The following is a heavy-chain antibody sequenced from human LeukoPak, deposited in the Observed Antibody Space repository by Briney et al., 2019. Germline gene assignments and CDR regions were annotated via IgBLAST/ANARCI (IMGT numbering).Heavy chain of an antibody. CDR3: AREEETVKAFGP. V-gene: IGHV3-53*01. CDR2: IYAGGST. J-gene: IGHJ5*02. D-gene: IGHD4-17*01. Sequence: GGSLRLSCAASGFTVSSSYMNWVRQAPGKGLEWVSIIYAGGSTYYAGSVEGRFTISRDNSKNTLYLQMNSLTAEDTAVYYCAREEETVKAFGPWGQGTLVTVSS. CDR1: GFTVSSSY.